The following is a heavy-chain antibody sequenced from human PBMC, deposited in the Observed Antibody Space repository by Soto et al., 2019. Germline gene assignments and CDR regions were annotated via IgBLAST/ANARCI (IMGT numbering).Heavy chain of an antibody. Sequence: SVTLSLPCTVSGDSVSSGTYFWSWNRQHPGKGLEWIGYIYYSGSTYYNPSLKSRVTISVDTSKNQFSLKLSSVTAADTAVYYCAREGIAAAGHNWFDPWGQGTLVTVSS. CDR3: AREGIAAAGHNWFDP. CDR1: GDSVSSGTYF. D-gene: IGHD6-13*01. V-gene: IGHV4-31*03. J-gene: IGHJ5*02. CDR2: IYYSGST.